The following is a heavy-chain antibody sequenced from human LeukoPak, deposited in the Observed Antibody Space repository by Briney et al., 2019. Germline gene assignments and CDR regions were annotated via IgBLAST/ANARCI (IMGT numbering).Heavy chain of an antibody. V-gene: IGHV1-2*02. CDR1: GYTFTGYY. J-gene: IGHJ3*02. D-gene: IGHD3-16*01. CDR2: INPDSGGT. CDR3: ARDLEYLYPGGAFDI. Sequence: GASVKVSCKASGYTFTGYYMHWVRQAPGQGLEWMGWINPDSGGTNYAQKFRGRVTMTRDTSISTAYMELSRLRSDDTAVYYCARDLEYLYPGGAFDIWGQGTMVTVSS.